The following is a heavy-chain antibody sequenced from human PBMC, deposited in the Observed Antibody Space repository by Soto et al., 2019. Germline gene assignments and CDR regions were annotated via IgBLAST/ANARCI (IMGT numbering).Heavy chain of an antibody. CDR2: ILPIFGSP. D-gene: IGHD2-2*01. Sequence: QVQVVQSGAEVKKAGSSVKVSCQASGGSFRRYAISWVRQAPGQGLEWMGGILPIFGSPSHAQKFRGRVTIPADESTSTAYLELASLTSEDTAMYYCVFGDCTTTSCSYYFYGLDVWGQGTTVTVS. CDR3: VFGDCTTTSCSYYFYGLDV. J-gene: IGHJ6*02. V-gene: IGHV1-69*01. CDR1: GGSFRRYA.